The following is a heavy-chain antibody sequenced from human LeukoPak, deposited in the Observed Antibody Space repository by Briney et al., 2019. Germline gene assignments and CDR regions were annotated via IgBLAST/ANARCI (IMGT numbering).Heavy chain of an antibody. CDR3: ARGNSGSYSQDWFDP. V-gene: IGHV3-7*03. CDR2: IKDDGSED. CDR1: GFTFSSYY. J-gene: IGHJ5*02. D-gene: IGHD1-26*01. Sequence: GGSLRLSCAASGFTFSSYYMTWVRQAPGKGLEWVATIKDDGSEDYYLDSVKGRFTISRDNAKNSLYLQMNSLRDDDMALYYCARGNSGSYSQDWFDPWGQGTLVTVSS.